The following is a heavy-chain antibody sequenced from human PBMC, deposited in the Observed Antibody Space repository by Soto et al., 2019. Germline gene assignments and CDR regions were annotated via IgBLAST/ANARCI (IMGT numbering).Heavy chain of an antibody. D-gene: IGHD2-2*01. CDR1: GFSISSSSYY. CDR3: ARQDKDHIVVVPAATFDY. Sequence: SETLSLTCPVSGFSISSSSYYWGWIRQPPGKGLEWIGSIYYSGSTYYNPSLKSRVTISVDTSKNQFSLKLSSVTAADTAVYYCARQDKDHIVVVPAATFDYWGQGTLVTVSS. V-gene: IGHV4-39*01. J-gene: IGHJ4*02. CDR2: IYYSGST.